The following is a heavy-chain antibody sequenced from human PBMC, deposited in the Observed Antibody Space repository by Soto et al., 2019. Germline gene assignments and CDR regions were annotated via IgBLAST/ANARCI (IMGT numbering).Heavy chain of an antibody. CDR3: AREQLVCSSTSCFHPPYYYYGMDV. CDR2: INHSGST. Sequence: SETLSLTCAVYGGSFSGYYWSWIRQPPGKGLEWIGEINHSGSTNYNPSLKSRVTISVDTSKNQFSLKLSSVTAADTAVYYCAREQLVCSSTSCFHPPYYYYGMDVWGQGTTVTVSS. V-gene: IGHV4-34*01. D-gene: IGHD2-2*01. CDR1: GGSFSGYY. J-gene: IGHJ6*02.